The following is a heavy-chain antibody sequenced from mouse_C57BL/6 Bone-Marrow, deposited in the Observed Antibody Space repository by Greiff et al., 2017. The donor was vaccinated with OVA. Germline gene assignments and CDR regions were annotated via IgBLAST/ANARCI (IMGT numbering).Heavy chain of an antibody. V-gene: IGHV5-6*02. Sequence: EVMLVESGGDLVKPGGSLKLSCAASGFTFSSYGMSWVRQTPDKRLEWVATISSGGSYTYYPDSVKGRFTISRDNTKKTLYLQMSSLRSEDTALYYCARLNWDGSYAMDYWGQGTSVTVSS. CDR1: GFTFSSYG. D-gene: IGHD4-1*01. CDR3: ARLNWDGSYAMDY. J-gene: IGHJ4*01. CDR2: ISSGGSYT.